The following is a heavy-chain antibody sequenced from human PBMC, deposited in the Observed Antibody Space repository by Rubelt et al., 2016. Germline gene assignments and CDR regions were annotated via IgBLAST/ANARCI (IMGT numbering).Heavy chain of an antibody. Sequence: QVQLVQSGAEVKKPGASVKVSCKASGYTFTSYYMHWVRQAPGQGLEWMGVINPSGGSTTLGEKCRGGVTMTRDTSTSTVYMELSSLRSEETATYYCARDSPYYPHSFDYWGQGTLVTVSS. CDR2: INPSGGST. CDR3: ARDSPYYPHSFDY. J-gene: IGHJ4*02. V-gene: IGHV1-46*01. D-gene: IGHD3-10*01. CDR1: GYTFTSYY.